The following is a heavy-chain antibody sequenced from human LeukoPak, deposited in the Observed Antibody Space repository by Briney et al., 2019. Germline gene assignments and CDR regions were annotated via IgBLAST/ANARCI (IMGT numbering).Heavy chain of an antibody. D-gene: IGHD3-22*01. CDR3: ARTRAYYDGSGYYYP. CDR2: INPNSGGT. J-gene: IGHJ4*02. CDR1: GYTFTGYY. Sequence: VASVKVSCKASGYTFTGYYMHWVRQAPGQGLEWMGWINPNSGGTNYAQKFQGRVTMTRDTSISTAYMELSRLRSDDTAVYYCARTRAYYDGSGYYYPWGQGTLVTISS. V-gene: IGHV1-2*02.